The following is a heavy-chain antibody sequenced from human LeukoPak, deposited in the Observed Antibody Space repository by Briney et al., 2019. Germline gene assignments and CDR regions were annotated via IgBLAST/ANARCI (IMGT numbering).Heavy chain of an antibody. CDR1: GYTFSSYG. CDR2: ISAYNGNT. J-gene: IGHJ5*02. D-gene: IGHD2-2*01. Sequence: ASVKVSCRASGYTFSSYGISWVRQAPGQGLEWMGWISAYNGNTNYAQMVQGRVTMTTDTSTSTAYMEVRSLRSDDTAMYYCARDVGDIVTIPAAISVPWGQGTLVTVSS. CDR3: ARDVGDIVTIPAAISVP. V-gene: IGHV1-18*01.